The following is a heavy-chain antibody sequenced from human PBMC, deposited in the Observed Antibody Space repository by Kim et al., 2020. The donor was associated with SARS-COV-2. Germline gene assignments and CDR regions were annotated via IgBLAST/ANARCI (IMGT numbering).Heavy chain of an antibody. CDR1: GFTVSSNY. CDR2: IYSGGST. V-gene: IGHV3-53*01. CDR3: TREPRHMVRSRPADY. D-gene: IGHD3-10*01. Sequence: GGSLRLSCAASGFTVSSNYMSWVRQAPGKGLEWVSVIYSGGSTYYADSVKGRFTISRDNSKNTLYLQMNSLRAEDTAVYYCTREPRHMVRSRPADYWGQGTLVTVSS. J-gene: IGHJ4*02.